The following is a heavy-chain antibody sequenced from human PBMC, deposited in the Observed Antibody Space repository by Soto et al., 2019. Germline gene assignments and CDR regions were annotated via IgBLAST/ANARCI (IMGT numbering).Heavy chain of an antibody. V-gene: IGHV3-7*01. CDR1: GFTLSSYW. Sequence: EVQLVESGGGLVQPGGSLRLSCAASGFTLSSYWMNWVRLAPGKGLEWMANIKQDGSQKNYVDSVKGRFTISRDNAKNSLYLQMSSLRAEDTAVYYCMTSVTTHDYWGQGTLVTVSS. D-gene: IGHD4-17*01. J-gene: IGHJ4*02. CDR2: IKQDGSQK. CDR3: MTSVTTHDY.